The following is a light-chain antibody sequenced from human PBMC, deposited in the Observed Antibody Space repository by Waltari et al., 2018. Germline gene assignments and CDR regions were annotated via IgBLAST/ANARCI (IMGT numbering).Light chain of an antibody. CDR2: DAS. J-gene: IGKJ2*01. Sequence: EIVLTQSPATLSLSPGERATLSCRASQTVRTFLAWYQQKPGQAPRLLIFDASSRATGIPAKFRGSGSGTDFTLTVGNLEPEDFAVYYCQQRSNWPYTFGQGTRVDIK. V-gene: IGKV3-11*01. CDR1: QTVRTF. CDR3: QQRSNWPYT.